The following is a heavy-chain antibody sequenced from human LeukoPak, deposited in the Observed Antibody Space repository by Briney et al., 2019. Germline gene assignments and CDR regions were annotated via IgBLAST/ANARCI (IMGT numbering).Heavy chain of an antibody. CDR3: ARVDGYYDSSGYYYFLDY. Sequence: GASVKVSCKASGYTFTGYYMHWVRQAPGQVLEWMGWINPNSGGTNYAQKFQGRVTMTRDTSISTAYMELSRLRSDDTAVYYCARVDGYYDSSGYYYFLDYWGQGTLVTVSS. V-gene: IGHV1-2*02. J-gene: IGHJ4*02. CDR2: INPNSGGT. D-gene: IGHD3-22*01. CDR1: GYTFTGYY.